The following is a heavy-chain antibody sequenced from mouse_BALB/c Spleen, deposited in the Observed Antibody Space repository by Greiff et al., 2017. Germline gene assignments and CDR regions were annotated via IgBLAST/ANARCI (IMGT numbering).Heavy chain of an antibody. Sequence: VKVVESGAELAKPGASVKMSCKASGYTFTSYWMHWVKQRPGQGLEWIGYINPSTGYTEYNQKFKDKATLTADKSSSTAYMQLSSLTSEDSAVYYCARVGGNYLYAMDYWGQGTSVTVSS. CDR2: INPSTGYT. J-gene: IGHJ4*01. CDR1: GYTFTSYW. D-gene: IGHD2-1*01. V-gene: IGHV1-7*01. CDR3: ARVGGNYLYAMDY.